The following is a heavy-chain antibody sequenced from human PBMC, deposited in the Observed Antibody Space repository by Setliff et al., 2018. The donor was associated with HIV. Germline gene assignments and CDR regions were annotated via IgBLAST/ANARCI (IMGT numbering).Heavy chain of an antibody. CDR1: GGTISSSDYY. J-gene: IGHJ2*01. Sequence: SETLSLTCTVSGGTISSSDYYWGWIRQPPGKGLEWIGSIYYSGTTYYNPSLKSRVTISVDTSKNQFSLKLSSVTAADTALYYCARPSAGGGYNYWYCELWGRGTLVTVSS. D-gene: IGHD5-12*01. V-gene: IGHV4-39*01. CDR2: IYYSGTT. CDR3: ARPSAGGGYNYWYCEL.